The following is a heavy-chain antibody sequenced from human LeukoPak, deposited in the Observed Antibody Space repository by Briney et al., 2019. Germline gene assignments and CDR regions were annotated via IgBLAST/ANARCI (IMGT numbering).Heavy chain of an antibody. J-gene: IGHJ4*02. CDR3: ARANRKDTAMVFGY. CDR2: MNPNSGNA. D-gene: IGHD5-18*01. Sequence: ASVKVSCKASGYTSPSYDINWVRQATGQGLEWMGWMNPNSGNAGYAQKFQGRVTMTGDTSINTAYMEVSSLTSEDTAVYYCARANRKDTAMVFGYWGQGTLVTVSS. CDR1: GYTSPSYD. V-gene: IGHV1-8*01.